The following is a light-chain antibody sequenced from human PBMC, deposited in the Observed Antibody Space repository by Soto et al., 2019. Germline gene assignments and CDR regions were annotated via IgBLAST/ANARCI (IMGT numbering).Light chain of an antibody. V-gene: IGKV1-5*03. CDR2: KAS. CDR1: QSISNW. J-gene: IGKJ4*01. Sequence: DIPMTQSPSTLSASVGDRVTITCRTSQSISNWLAWYQQKTGKAPKLLIYKASNLESGVPSRFSGSGSGTEFTLTISGLQPDDFATYYCLQFYTYPLTFGAGTRVEIK. CDR3: LQFYTYPLT.